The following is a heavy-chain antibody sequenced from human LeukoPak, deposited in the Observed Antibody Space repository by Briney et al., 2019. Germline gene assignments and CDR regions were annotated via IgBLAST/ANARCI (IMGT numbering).Heavy chain of an antibody. D-gene: IGHD3-3*01. J-gene: IGHJ5*02. V-gene: IGHV1-18*01. CDR2: ISAYNGNT. Sequence: ASVKVSCKASGYTFTSYVISWVRQAPGQGLEWMGWISAYNGNTNYAQKLQGRVTMTTDTSTSTAYMELRSLRSDDTAVYYCARVGISITIFGVVPNWFDPWGQGTLVTVSS. CDR1: GYTFTSYV. CDR3: ARVGISITIFGVVPNWFDP.